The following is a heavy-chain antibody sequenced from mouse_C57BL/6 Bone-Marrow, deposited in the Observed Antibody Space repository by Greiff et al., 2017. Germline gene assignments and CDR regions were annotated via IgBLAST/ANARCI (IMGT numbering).Heavy chain of an antibody. D-gene: IGHD1-1*01. V-gene: IGHV1-81*01. CDR2: IYPRSGNT. Sequence: VKLQESGAELARPGASVKLSCKASGYTFTSYGISWVKQRTGQGLEWIGEIYPRSGNTYYNEKFKGKATLTADKSSSTAYMELRSLTSEDSAVYFCARGDYSYFDYWGQGTTLTVSS. CDR3: ARGDYSYFDY. J-gene: IGHJ2*01. CDR1: GYTFTSYG.